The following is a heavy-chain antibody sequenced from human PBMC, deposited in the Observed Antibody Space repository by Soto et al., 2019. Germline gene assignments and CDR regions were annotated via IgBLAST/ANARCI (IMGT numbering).Heavy chain of an antibody. J-gene: IGHJ5*02. CDR2: IYYSGST. CDR3: ARQPTTGDTDLWFDP. CDR1: GGSISSYY. D-gene: IGHD2-21*01. Sequence: PSETLSLTCTVSGGSISSYYWSWIRQPPGKGLEWIGYIYYSGSTYYNPSLKSRFTFSLDTSKNQFSLKLSSVTAADTAVYYCARQPTTGDTDLWFDPWGQGTLVTVSS. V-gene: IGHV4-59*08.